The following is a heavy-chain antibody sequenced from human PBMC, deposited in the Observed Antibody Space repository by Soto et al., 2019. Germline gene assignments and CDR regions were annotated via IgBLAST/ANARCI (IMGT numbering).Heavy chain of an antibody. Sequence: VASEKVSGEASGYTFTRSCISWVREAPGEGLEWMGWISACNGNTNYAQKLQGRVTMTTDTSTSTAYMELRSLRSDDTAVYYCARGAHDYDSSGYDRSFDYWGQGTLVTVSS. J-gene: IGHJ4*02. V-gene: IGHV1-18*01. CDR1: GYTFTRSC. D-gene: IGHD3-22*01. CDR2: ISACNGNT. CDR3: ARGAHDYDSSGYDRSFDY.